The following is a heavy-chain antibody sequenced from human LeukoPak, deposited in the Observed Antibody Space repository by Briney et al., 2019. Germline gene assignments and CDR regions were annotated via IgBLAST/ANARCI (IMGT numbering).Heavy chain of an antibody. CDR3: AKVMGRDGPSYGMDV. Sequence: GSSRKPSCAASGLGKEDYAMHWLQQDKKKGLEWVSGISWNSGSIGYADSVKGRFTISRDNAKNSLYLQMNSLRAEDTALYYCAKVMGRDGPSYGMDVWGQGTTVTVSS. CDR2: ISWNSGSI. D-gene: IGHD3-10*01. J-gene: IGHJ6*02. V-gene: IGHV3-9*01. CDR1: GLGKEDYA.